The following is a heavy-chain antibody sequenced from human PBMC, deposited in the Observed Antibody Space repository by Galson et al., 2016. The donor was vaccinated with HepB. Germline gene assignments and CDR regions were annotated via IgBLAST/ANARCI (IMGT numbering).Heavy chain of an antibody. V-gene: IGHV3-7*04. J-gene: IGHJ4*02. CDR1: GFTFNNYW. CDR2: IKRDGTEK. CDR3: ARGSYYGSGSYGIYFDY. Sequence: SLRLSCAASGFTFNNYWMSWVRQAPGKGLEWVANIKRDGTEKYYLDSVEGRFTVSRDNPKNSLSLQMDSLRAEDTAVYYCARGSYYGSGSYGIYFDYWGQGTLVTVSS. D-gene: IGHD3-10*01.